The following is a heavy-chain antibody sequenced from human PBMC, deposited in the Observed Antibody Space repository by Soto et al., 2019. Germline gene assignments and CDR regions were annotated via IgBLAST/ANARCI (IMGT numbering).Heavy chain of an antibody. CDR2: IYYSGST. Sequence: QVQLQESGPGLVKPSETLSLTCTVSGGSISSYYWSWIRQPPGKGLEWIGYIYYSGSTNYNPSLXSXAXIXIDTSKNQFSLKRSSVTAADTAVYYCARRYGWNFDYWGQGTLVTVSS. CDR1: GGSISSYY. CDR3: ARRYGWNFDY. V-gene: IGHV4-59*08. D-gene: IGHD6-19*01. J-gene: IGHJ4*02.